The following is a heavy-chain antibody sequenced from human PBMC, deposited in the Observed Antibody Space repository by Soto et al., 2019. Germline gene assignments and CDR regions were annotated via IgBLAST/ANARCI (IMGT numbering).Heavy chain of an antibody. J-gene: IGHJ4*02. V-gene: IGHV4-30-2*01. Sequence: SGPLALTCAGSGGSISSGGYSWSWIRQPPGKGLEWIGYIYHSGSTYYNPSLKSRVTISVDRSKNQFSLKLSSVTAADTAAYYCARGSSGYDVSFDYWGQGTLVTVS. CDR2: IYHSGST. D-gene: IGHD5-12*01. CDR3: ARGSSGYDVSFDY. CDR1: GGSISSGGYS.